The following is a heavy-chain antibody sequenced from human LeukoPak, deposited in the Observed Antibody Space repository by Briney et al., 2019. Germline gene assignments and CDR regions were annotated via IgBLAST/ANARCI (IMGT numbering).Heavy chain of an antibody. CDR1: GYTFTSYY. Sequence: GASVKVSCKASGYTFTSYYMHWVRQAPGQGLEWMGIINPSGGSTSYAQKFQGRVTMTRDTSTSTVYMELSSLRSEDTAVYYCARDDGSSGHYVWGSYRYTGHYGMGVWGQGTTVTVSS. CDR3: ARDDGSSGHYVWGSYRYTGHYGMGV. CDR2: INPSGGST. V-gene: IGHV1-46*01. J-gene: IGHJ6*02. D-gene: IGHD3-16*02.